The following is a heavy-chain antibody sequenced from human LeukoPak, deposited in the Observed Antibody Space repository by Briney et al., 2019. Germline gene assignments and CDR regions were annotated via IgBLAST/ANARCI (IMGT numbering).Heavy chain of an antibody. V-gene: IGHV4-34*01. Sequence: SETLSLTCAVYGGSFSCYYWSWIRQPPGKGLEWIGEINHSGSTNYNPSLKSRVTISVDTSKNQFSLKLSSVTAADTAVYYCARGLGSGWYPWFDPWGQGTLVTVSS. CDR3: ARGLGSGWYPWFDP. CDR1: GGSFSCYY. D-gene: IGHD6-19*01. J-gene: IGHJ5*02. CDR2: INHSGST.